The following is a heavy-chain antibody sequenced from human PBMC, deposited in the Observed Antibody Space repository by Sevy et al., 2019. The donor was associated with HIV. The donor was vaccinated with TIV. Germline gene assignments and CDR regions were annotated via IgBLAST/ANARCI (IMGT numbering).Heavy chain of an antibody. CDR2: ISYDGSNK. D-gene: IGHD6-6*01. V-gene: IGHV3-30*18. J-gene: IGHJ4*02. CDR1: GFTFSSYG. CDR3: AKDQGSSSYFDY. Sequence: GGSLRLSCAASGFTFSSYGMHWVRQAPGKGLEWVAVISYDGSNKYYADTVKGRFTISRDNSKNRLYLQMNSLRAEDTAVYYCAKDQGSSSYFDYWGQGTLVTVSS.